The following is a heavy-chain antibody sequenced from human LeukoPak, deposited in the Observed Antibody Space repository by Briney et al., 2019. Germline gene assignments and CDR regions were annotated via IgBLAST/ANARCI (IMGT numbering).Heavy chain of an antibody. CDR2: IKQDGTEI. Sequence: GGSLRLSCAASGFTFNNYWMTWFRQAPGKGPEWVANIKQDGTEIFYVDSVRGRFIISRDNAENSLYLQMNSLRVEDTAVYYCARTPDGADYWGQGTLVTVSS. V-gene: IGHV3-7*01. D-gene: IGHD3-10*01. J-gene: IGHJ4*02. CDR1: GFTFNNYW. CDR3: ARTPDGADY.